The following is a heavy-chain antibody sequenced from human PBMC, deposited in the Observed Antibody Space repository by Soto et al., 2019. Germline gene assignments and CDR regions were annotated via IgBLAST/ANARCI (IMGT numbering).Heavy chain of an antibody. J-gene: IGHJ4*02. CDR2: IIPISGAA. V-gene: IGHV1-69*06. CDR1: GGTLSNYV. CDR3: APDMPKTVVAYFDC. Sequence: SVKVSCKASGGTLSNYVVNLVRQAPGQGIEWMGRIIPISGAANYAQKFQGRVTITAVKSTSTSYMELSSLRSEDTAVAYRAPDMPKTVVAYFDCWGQGTRVTVSS. D-gene: IGHD3-10*01.